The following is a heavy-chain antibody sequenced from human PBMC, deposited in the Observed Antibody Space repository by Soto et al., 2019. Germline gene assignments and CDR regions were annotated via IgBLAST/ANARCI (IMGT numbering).Heavy chain of an antibody. Sequence: ASVKVSCKASGYTFTSYAMHWVRQAPGQRLEWMGWINAGNGNTKYSQKFQGRVTITRDTSASTAYMELSSLRSEDTAVYYCASASYGSGTIDYYYMDVWGKGTTVTVSS. J-gene: IGHJ6*03. CDR2: INAGNGNT. V-gene: IGHV1-3*01. CDR3: ASASYGSGTIDYYYMDV. CDR1: GYTFTSYA. D-gene: IGHD3-10*01.